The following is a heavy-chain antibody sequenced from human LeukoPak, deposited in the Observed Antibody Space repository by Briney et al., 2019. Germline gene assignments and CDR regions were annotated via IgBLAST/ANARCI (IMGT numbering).Heavy chain of an antibody. D-gene: IGHD6-19*01. V-gene: IGHV4-59*02. CDR3: ARYHTSAWYGFDY. CDR1: GGSVNGYY. CDR2: ISSSGST. J-gene: IGHJ4*02. Sequence: PSETLSLTCTVSGGSVNGYYWSWIRQPPGKGLEWIGYISSSGSTNYNLSLKSRVTISLDASKNQFSLKLSSMTAADTAVYFCARYHTSAWYGFDYWGQGTLVTVSS.